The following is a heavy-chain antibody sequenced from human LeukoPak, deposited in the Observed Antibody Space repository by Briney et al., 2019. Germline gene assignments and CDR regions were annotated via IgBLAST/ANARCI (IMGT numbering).Heavy chain of an antibody. CDR2: ISYDGSNK. V-gene: IGHV3-30*18. Sequence: GGSLRLSCAASGFTFSNYGMHWVRQAPGKGLEWVAVISYDGSNKDYADSVKGRFTISRDNSKNTLYLQMNSLRAEDTAVYYCAKESYNVVVPARSNWFDPWGQGTLVTVSS. CDR3: AKESYNVVVPARSNWFDP. CDR1: GFTFSNYG. D-gene: IGHD2-2*01. J-gene: IGHJ5*02.